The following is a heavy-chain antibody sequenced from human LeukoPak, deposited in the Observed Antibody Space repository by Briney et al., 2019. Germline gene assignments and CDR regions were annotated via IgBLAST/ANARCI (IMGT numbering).Heavy chain of an antibody. CDR3: ARHGIDNYDPSAYSNWFDP. D-gene: IGHD3-22*01. V-gene: IGHV4-39*01. J-gene: IGHJ5*01. CDR1: GDSMSSSSYY. Sequence: SETLSLTCTVPGDSMSSSSYYWGWIRQPPGKGLEWIASIHYSGSTFYNPSLRSRVTISVDKSRNRFSLKLSSVTASDTSVYYCARHGIDNYDPSAYSNWFDPWGQGTLVTVSS. CDR2: IHYSGST.